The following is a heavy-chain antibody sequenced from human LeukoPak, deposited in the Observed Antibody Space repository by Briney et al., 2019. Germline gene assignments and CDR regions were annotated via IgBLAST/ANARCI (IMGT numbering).Heavy chain of an antibody. CDR1: GGSISSGGYY. J-gene: IGHJ4*02. V-gene: IGHV4-30-2*01. Sequence: SETLSLTCTVSGGSISSGGYYWSWIRQPPGKGLEWIGYIYHSGSTYYNPSLKSRVTISVDRSKNQFSLKLSSVTAADTAVYYCASGIAAAGTRVPVWGQGTLVTVSS. CDR2: IYHSGST. CDR3: ASGIAAAGTRVPV. D-gene: IGHD6-13*01.